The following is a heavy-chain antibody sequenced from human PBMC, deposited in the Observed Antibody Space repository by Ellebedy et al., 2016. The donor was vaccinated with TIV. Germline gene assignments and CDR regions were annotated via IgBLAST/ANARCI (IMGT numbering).Heavy chain of an antibody. V-gene: IGHV1-24*01. CDR3: ARGLNLGSSGYTFDY. CDR1: GYTLTELS. Sequence: AASVKVSCKVSGYTLTELSMHWVRQAPGKGLEWMGGFDPEDGETIYAQKLQGRVTMTTDTSTSTAYMELRSLRSDDTAVYYCARGLNLGSSGYTFDYWGQGTLVTVSS. D-gene: IGHD6-19*01. J-gene: IGHJ4*02. CDR2: FDPEDGET.